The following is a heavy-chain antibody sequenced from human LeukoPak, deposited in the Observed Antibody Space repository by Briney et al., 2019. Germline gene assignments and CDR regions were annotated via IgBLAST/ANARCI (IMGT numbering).Heavy chain of an antibody. CDR3: AREPHTYYYDSSGYSWFDP. CDR2: IIPIFGTA. Sequence: ASVKVSCKASGGTFSSYAISWVRQAPGQGLEWMGGIIPIFGTANYAQKLQGRVTMTTDTSTSTAYMELRSLRSDDTAVYYCAREPHTYYYDSSGYSWFDPWGQGTLVTVSS. D-gene: IGHD3-22*01. V-gene: IGHV1-69*05. CDR1: GGTFSSYA. J-gene: IGHJ5*02.